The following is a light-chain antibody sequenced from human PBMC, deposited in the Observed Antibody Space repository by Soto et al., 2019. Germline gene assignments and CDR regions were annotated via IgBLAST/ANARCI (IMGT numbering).Light chain of an antibody. CDR2: KAS. CDR1: QSISVW. V-gene: IGKV1-5*03. CDR3: QQYNSYSPT. Sequence: DIQMTQSPSTLSASVGDRVTITCRASQSISVWLAWYQQKAGKAPNLLIYKASRLESGVPSRFSGSGSETEVTVTISDLQPGDSATYYCQQYNSYSPTFGQGTKVEVK. J-gene: IGKJ1*01.